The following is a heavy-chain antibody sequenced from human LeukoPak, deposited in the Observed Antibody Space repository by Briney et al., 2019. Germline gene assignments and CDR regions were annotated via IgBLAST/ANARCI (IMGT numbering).Heavy chain of an antibody. D-gene: IGHD2-21*01. V-gene: IGHV3-23*01. Sequence: GGSLRLSCAASGFTFSGHNMNWVRQAPGKGLEWVSGFGHNGGITYADSVKGRFTISRDNSKNSLYLQMNSLRAEDTAVYFCAKQAGWGGYFYFLPFDFWGQGTLVTVSS. J-gene: IGHJ4*02. CDR2: FGHNGGIT. CDR3: AKQAGWGGYFYFLPFDF. CDR1: GFTFSGHN.